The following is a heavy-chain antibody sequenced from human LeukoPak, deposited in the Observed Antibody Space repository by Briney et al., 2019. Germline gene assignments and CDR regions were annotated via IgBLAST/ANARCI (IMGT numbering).Heavy chain of an antibody. D-gene: IGHD2-2*01. CDR1: GGSVSSGSYY. V-gene: IGHV4-61*01. CDR3: ARGEYCSSTSCLFFDY. J-gene: IGHJ4*02. Sequence: SETLSLTRTVSGGSVSSGSYYWSWIRQPPGKGLEWIGYIYYSGSTNYNPSLKSRVTISVDTSKNQFSLKLSSVTAADTAVYYCARGEYCSSTSCLFFDYWGQGTLVTVSS. CDR2: IYYSGST.